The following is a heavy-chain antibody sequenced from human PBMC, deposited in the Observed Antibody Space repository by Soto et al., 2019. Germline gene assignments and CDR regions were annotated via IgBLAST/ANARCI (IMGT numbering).Heavy chain of an antibody. V-gene: IGHV3-66*01. CDR1: GFTVSENY. CDR2: IYSGGIT. J-gene: IGHJ5*02. D-gene: IGHD2-15*01. CDR3: ARGVRIYNWFDT. Sequence: HPGGSLRLSCAASGFTVSENYMSWVRRPPGKGLEWVSVIYSGGITYYADSVWGRFTISRDNSKNTLYLQMNSLWAEDTAVYYCARGVRIYNWFDTWGQGTLVTVSS.